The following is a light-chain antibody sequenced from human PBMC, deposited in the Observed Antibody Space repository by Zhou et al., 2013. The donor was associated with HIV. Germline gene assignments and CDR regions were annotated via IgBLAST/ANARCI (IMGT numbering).Light chain of an antibody. V-gene: IGKV1-39*01. CDR3: QQSFIIPIT. Sequence: DIQMTQSPSSLSASVGDRVTITCRASQSVNNYLHWYQQKPGKAPNLLIYAASSLQSGVPSRFSGSGSGTDFTLTISSLQPEDFATYYCQQSFIIPITFGPGTKVDI. J-gene: IGKJ3*01. CDR1: QSVNNY. CDR2: AAS.